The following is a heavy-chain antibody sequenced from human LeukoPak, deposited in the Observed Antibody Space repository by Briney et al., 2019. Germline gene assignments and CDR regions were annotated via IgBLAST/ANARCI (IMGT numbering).Heavy chain of an antibody. CDR1: GYTFTSYG. J-gene: IGHJ4*02. D-gene: IGHD2-2*02. Sequence: ASVKVSCKASGYTFTSYGISWVRQAPGQGLEWMGWISAYNGNTNYAQKLQGRVTMTTDTSTSTAYMELRSLRSDDTAVYYCARDIVVVPAAISLGYWGQGTLVTVSS. CDR3: ARDIVVVPAAISLGY. V-gene: IGHV1-18*01. CDR2: ISAYNGNT.